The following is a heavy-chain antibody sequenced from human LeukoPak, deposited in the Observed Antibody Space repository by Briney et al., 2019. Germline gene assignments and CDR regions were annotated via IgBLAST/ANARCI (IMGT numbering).Heavy chain of an antibody. V-gene: IGHV3-53*01. CDR1: GFTVSSNY. Sequence: AGGSLRLSCAASGFTVSSNYMSWVRQAPGKGLEWVSVIYSGGSTYYADSVKGRFTISRDNSKNTLYLQMNSPRAEDTAVYYCARVVRSGSYSIYFDYWGQGTLVTVSS. J-gene: IGHJ4*02. CDR3: ARVVRSGSYSIYFDY. CDR2: IYSGGST. D-gene: IGHD1-26*01.